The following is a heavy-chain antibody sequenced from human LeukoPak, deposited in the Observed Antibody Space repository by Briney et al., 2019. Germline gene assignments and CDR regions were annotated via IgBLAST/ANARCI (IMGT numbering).Heavy chain of an antibody. CDR3: ARRRSNFWSGDFDY. Sequence: SETLSLTCTVSGGSISSYYWGWIRQPPGKGLEWIGSIYYSGSTYYNPSLKSRVTISVDTSKNQFSLKLSSVTAADTAVYYCARRRSNFWSGDFDYWGQGTLVTVSS. D-gene: IGHD3-3*01. J-gene: IGHJ4*02. CDR2: IYYSGST. CDR1: GGSISSYY. V-gene: IGHV4-39*01.